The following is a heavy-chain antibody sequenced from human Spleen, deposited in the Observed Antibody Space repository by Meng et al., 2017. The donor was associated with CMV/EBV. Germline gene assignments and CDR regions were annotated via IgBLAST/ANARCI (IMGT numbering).Heavy chain of an antibody. CDR3: ARDSSHGAFDI. Sequence: SETLSLTCTVSGGSISSYYWSWIRQPPGKGLEWIGYIYYSGSTNYNPSLKSRVTISVDTSKNQFSLKLSSVTAADTAVYYCARDSSHGAFDIWGQRTMVTVSS. J-gene: IGHJ3*02. CDR1: GGSISSYY. V-gene: IGHV4-59*01. CDR2: IYYSGST.